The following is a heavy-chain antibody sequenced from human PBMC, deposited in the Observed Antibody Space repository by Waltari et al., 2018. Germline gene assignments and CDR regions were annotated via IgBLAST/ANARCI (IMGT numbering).Heavy chain of an antibody. CDR1: GGTFSSYA. V-gene: IGHV1-69*14. D-gene: IGHD4-4*01. J-gene: IGHJ6*03. CDR2: IIPIFGTA. CDR3: ARSRMTTVNLPLGYYYMDV. Sequence: QVQLVQSGAEVKKPGSSVKVSCKASGGTFSSYAISWVRQAPGQGLEWMGGIIPIFGTANYAQKFQGRVTITADKSTSTAYMELSSLRSEDTAVYYCARSRMTTVNLPLGYYYMDVWGKGTTVTVSS.